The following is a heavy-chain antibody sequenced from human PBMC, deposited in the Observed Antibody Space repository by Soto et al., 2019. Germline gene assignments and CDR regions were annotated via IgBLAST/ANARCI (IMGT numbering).Heavy chain of an antibody. D-gene: IGHD2-2*01. CDR1: GYTFTGYY. J-gene: IGHJ5*02. V-gene: IGHV1-2*02. CDR2: INPNSGST. Sequence: ASVKVSCKASGYTFTGYYIHWVRQAPGQGLEWMGGINPNSGSTNYAQKFQGRVSVTRDTSISTAYMELSRLRSDDTAMYYCARYCSSTSCQFDPWGQGTLVTVSS. CDR3: ARYCSSTSCQFDP.